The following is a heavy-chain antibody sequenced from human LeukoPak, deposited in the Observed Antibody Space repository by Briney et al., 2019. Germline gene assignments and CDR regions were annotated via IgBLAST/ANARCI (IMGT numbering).Heavy chain of an antibody. V-gene: IGHV3-23*01. J-gene: IGHJ4*02. CDR2: ISGSGGST. D-gene: IGHD3-9*01. CDR3: AKDGAPLRYFDWLFLDY. CDR1: GFTVNSNY. Sequence: GGSLRLSCAASGFTVNSNYLSWVRQAPGKGLEWVSAISGSGGSTYYADSVKGRFTISRDNSKNTLYLQMNSLRAEDTAVYYCAKDGAPLRYFDWLFLDYWGQGTLVTVSS.